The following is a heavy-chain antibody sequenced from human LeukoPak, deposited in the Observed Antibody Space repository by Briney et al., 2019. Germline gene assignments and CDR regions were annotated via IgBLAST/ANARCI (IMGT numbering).Heavy chain of an antibody. Sequence: PGGSLRLSCAASGFTFSTYWMHWVRQAPGKGLVWVSRINSDGSSTTYADSVKGRFTISRDNAKNTLYLQMNSLRAEDTAVNYCARVTVAGTNYLDYWGQGTLVTVSS. CDR3: ARVTVAGTNYLDY. D-gene: IGHD6-19*01. V-gene: IGHV3-74*01. J-gene: IGHJ4*02. CDR2: INSDGSST. CDR1: GFTFSTYW.